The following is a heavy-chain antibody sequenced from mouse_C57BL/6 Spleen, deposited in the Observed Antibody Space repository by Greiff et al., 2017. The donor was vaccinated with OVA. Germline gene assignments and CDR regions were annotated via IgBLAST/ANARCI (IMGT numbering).Heavy chain of an antibody. CDR2: ISSGSSTI. V-gene: IGHV5-17*01. CDR3: ARSPYYYFDY. D-gene: IGHD1-1*01. J-gene: IGHJ2*01. CDR1: GFTFSDYG. Sequence: DVKLVESGGGLVKPGGSLKLSCAASGFTFSDYGMHWVRQAPEKGLEWVAYISSGSSTIYYADTVKGRFTISRDNAKNTLFLQMTSLRSEDTAMYYCARSPYYYFDYWGQGTTLTVSS.